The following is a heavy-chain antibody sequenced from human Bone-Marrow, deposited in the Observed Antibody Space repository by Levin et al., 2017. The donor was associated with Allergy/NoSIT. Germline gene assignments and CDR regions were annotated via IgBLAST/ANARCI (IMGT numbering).Heavy chain of an antibody. CDR2: INGDGSPT. CDR1: GFTLRSYW. V-gene: IGHV3-74*01. CDR3: ARALGYIDGSAS. Sequence: QSGGSLRLSCTASGFTLRSYWMHWVRQAPGKGLVWVSRINGDGSPTSYADSVKGRFTISRDDAKNTLYLQMNSLRAEDTAVYYCARALGYIDGSASWGQGTMVTVSS. D-gene: IGHD5-24*01. J-gene: IGHJ5*02.